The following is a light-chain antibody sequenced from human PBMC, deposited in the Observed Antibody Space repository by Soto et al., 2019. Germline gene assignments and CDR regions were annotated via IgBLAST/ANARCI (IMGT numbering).Light chain of an antibody. CDR3: QQSYNTPS. V-gene: IGKV1-39*01. J-gene: IGKJ5*01. CDR2: AAS. CDR1: QGIRGD. Sequence: IHMTQSPSSLYASLGDRVTITSRASQGIRGDLGWYQQKPGKAPNLLIYAASSLRSGVPSKFSGSGSGTDFTLTISSLQPEDAATYYCQQSYNTPSFGQGTRLEIK.